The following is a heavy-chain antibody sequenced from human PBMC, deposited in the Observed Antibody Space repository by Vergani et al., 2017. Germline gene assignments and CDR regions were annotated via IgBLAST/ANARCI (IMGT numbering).Heavy chain of an antibody. CDR3: ARGGIAVAGRGGYYFDY. Sequence: QVQLQESGPGLVKPSQTLSLTCTVSGGSISSGDYYWSWISQPPGKGLEWIGYIYYSGSTYYNPSLKSRVTISVDTSKNQFSLKLSSVTAADTAVYYCARGGIAVAGRGGYYFDYWGQGTLVTVSS. CDR1: GGSISSGDYY. CDR2: IYYSGST. J-gene: IGHJ4*02. V-gene: IGHV4-30-4*01. D-gene: IGHD6-19*01.